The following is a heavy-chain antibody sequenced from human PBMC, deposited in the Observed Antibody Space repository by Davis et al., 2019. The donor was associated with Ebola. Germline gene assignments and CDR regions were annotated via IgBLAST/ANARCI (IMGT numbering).Heavy chain of an antibody. CDR3: TGAEFYFDF. V-gene: IGHV3-23*01. CDR1: GFTFYRYE. CDR2: ISGSATST. J-gene: IGHJ4*02. Sequence: GGSLRLSCAASGFTFYRYEMNWVRQAPGKGLEWVSYISGSATSTFYAESVKGRFTTSRDKSKNTLYLQMDSLRAEDTAVYYCTGAEFYFDFWGQGTLVTVSP.